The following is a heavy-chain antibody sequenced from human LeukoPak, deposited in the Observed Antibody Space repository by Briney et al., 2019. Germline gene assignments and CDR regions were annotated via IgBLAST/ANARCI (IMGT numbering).Heavy chain of an antibody. CDR3: ARALFGYNSGWYPGY. CDR2: IYYSGST. V-gene: IGHV4-59*01. J-gene: IGHJ4*02. CDR1: GGSISSYY. Sequence: SETLSLTCTVSGGSISSYYWSWIRQPPGKGLEWIGYIYYSGSTNYNPSLKSRVTISVDTSKNQFSLKLSSVTAADTAVYYCARALFGYNSGWYPGYWGQGTLVTVSS. D-gene: IGHD6-19*01.